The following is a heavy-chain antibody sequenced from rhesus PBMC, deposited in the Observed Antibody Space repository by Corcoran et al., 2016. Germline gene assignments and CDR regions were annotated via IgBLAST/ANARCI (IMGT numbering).Heavy chain of an antibody. V-gene: IGHV4-65*01. Sequence: QVQLQESGPGLVKPSETLSLTFAVSGGSISSSNWWSWIRQPPGKGLEWIVYISGSSDTTDYKPSHKRRVNITTDTAKNQFSLKLSSVTAADTAVYYCARDQRILGDFDYWGQGVLVTVSS. CDR3: ARDQRILGDFDY. CDR2: ISGSSDTT. D-gene: IGHD3-34*01. CDR1: GGSISSSNW. J-gene: IGHJ4*01.